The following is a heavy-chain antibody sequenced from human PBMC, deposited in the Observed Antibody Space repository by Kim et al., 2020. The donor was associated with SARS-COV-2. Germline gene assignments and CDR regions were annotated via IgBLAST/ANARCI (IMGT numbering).Heavy chain of an antibody. CDR3: ARDYYGPSVGFEGMDV. V-gene: IGHV3-48*02. Sequence: GGSLRLSCAASGFTFSSYSMNWVRQAPGKGLEWVSYISSSSSTIYYADSVKGRFTISRDNAKNSLYLQMNSLRDEDTAVYYCARDYYGPSVGFEGMDVWGQGATVTVSS. CDR1: GFTFSSYS. CDR2: ISSSSSTI. J-gene: IGHJ6*02. D-gene: IGHD3-10*01.